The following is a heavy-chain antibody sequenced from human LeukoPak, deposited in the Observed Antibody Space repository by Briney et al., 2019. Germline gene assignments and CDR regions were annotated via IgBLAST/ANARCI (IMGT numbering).Heavy chain of an antibody. Sequence: ASVKVSCKASGGTFSSYAISWVRQAPGQGLEWMGGIIPIFGTANYAQKFQGRVTITADESTSTAYMELSSLRSEDTAVYYCARDPAAAGGVVYYYYGMDVWGQGTTVTVSS. J-gene: IGHJ6*02. CDR3: ARDPAAAGGVVYYYYGMDV. CDR1: GGTFSSYA. D-gene: IGHD6-13*01. V-gene: IGHV1-69*13. CDR2: IIPIFGTA.